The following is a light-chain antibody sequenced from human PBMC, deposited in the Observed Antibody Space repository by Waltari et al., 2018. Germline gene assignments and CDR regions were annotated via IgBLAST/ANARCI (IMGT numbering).Light chain of an antibody. V-gene: IGKV2-30*02. CDR1: QSTVHSDGNTY. CDR3: MQGSHWPRT. Sequence: DIVLTQSPLFLLVTLGQPASMSCRSSQSTVHSDGNTYLNWFHQRQGRSPRRLIYKISRRESGVPDRFSGSGSGTDFTLKISRVEAVDVGVYYCMQGSHWPRTFGQGTKLEI. CDR2: KIS. J-gene: IGKJ2*01.